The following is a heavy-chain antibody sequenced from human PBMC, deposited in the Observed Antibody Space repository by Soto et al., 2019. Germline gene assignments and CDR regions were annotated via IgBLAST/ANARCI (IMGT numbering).Heavy chain of an antibody. V-gene: IGHV1-24*01. CDR1: GYTLTELS. Sequence: GASVKVSCKVSGYTLTELSMHWVRQAPGKGLEWMGGFDPEDGETNYAQKLQGRVTMTTDTSTSTAYMELRSLRSDDTAVYYCARDRSSSTSCFFDPWGQGTLVTVSS. D-gene: IGHD2-2*01. J-gene: IGHJ5*02. CDR3: ARDRSSSTSCFFDP. CDR2: FDPEDGET.